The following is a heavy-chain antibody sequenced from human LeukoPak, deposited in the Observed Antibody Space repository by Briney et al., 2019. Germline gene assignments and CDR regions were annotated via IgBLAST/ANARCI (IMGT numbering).Heavy chain of an antibody. J-gene: IGHJ4*02. CDR3: GIFYAGSMD. Sequence: SETLSLTCAVYGRSFIDFSWKWFRQPPGKGPEWIGEIDQSGATKYNLFLMRQVTISVDKSQDQLSLRLSSVTAADTAVYYCGIFYAGSMDWGRGTLVTVSS. D-gene: IGHD2/OR15-2a*01. CDR1: GRSFIDFS. CDR2: IDQSGAT. V-gene: IGHV4-34*01.